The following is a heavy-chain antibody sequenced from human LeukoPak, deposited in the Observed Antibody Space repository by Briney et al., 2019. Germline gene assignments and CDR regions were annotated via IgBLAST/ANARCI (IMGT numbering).Heavy chain of an antibody. V-gene: IGHV3-7*01. CDR1: GFTFSSYW. J-gene: IGHJ4*02. CDR2: IKQDGSEK. CDR3: ARDQVAYYDYVWGSYRSRLFDY. Sequence: GGSLRLSCAASGFTFSSYWMGWVRQAPGKGLEWVANIKQDGSEKYYVDSVKGRFTISRDNAKNSLYLQMNSLRAEDTAVYYCARDQVAYYDYVWGSYRSRLFDYWGQGTLVTVSS. D-gene: IGHD3-16*02.